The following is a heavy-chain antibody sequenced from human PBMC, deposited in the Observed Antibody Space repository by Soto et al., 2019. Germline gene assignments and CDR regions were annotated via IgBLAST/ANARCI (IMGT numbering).Heavy chain of an antibody. CDR1: GFTFSSYG. Sequence: PGGSLRLSCGASGFTFSSYGMHWVRQAPGKGLEWVAVIWYDGSNKYYADSVKGRFTISRDNSKNTLYLQMNSLRAEDTAVYYCARDRDYDILTGSSFDYWGQGTLVTVSS. CDR2: IWYDGSNK. V-gene: IGHV3-33*01. D-gene: IGHD3-9*01. J-gene: IGHJ4*02. CDR3: ARDRDYDILTGSSFDY.